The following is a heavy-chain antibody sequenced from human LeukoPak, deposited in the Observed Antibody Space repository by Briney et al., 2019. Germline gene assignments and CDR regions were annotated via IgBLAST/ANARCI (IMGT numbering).Heavy chain of an antibody. CDR3: ASTLWLGEPTY. D-gene: IGHD3-10*01. CDR2: INHSGST. Sequence: SETLSLTCAVYGGSFSGYYWSWIRQPPGKGLEWIGEINHSGSTNYNPSLKSRVTISVDTSKNQFSLKLSSVTAADTAVYYCASTLWLGEPTYWGQGTLVTVSS. J-gene: IGHJ4*02. CDR1: GGSFSGYY. V-gene: IGHV4-34*01.